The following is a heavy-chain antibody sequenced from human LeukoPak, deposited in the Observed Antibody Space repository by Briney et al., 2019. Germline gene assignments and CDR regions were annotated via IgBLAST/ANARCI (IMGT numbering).Heavy chain of an antibody. CDR2: ISAYDGNT. Sequence: ASVTVSCTASGYTFTSYGISWVRQAPGHGLEWMGWISAYDGNTNYAQKIQGRVTMTTDTSTSTAYMELRSLRSDDTAVYYCARDRNIVVVVVATLRYYYYGMDVWGQGTTVTVSS. V-gene: IGHV1-18*01. D-gene: IGHD2-15*01. J-gene: IGHJ6*02. CDR1: GYTFTSYG. CDR3: ARDRNIVVVVVATLRYYYYGMDV.